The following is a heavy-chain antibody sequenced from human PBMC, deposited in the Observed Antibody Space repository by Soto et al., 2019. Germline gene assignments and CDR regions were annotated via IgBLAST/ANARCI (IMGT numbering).Heavy chain of an antibody. V-gene: IGHV1-46*03. Sequence: GASVKVSCKASGYTFTSYYMHWVRQAPGQGLEWMGIINPSGGSTSYAQKFQGRVTMTRDTSTSTVYMELSSLRSEDTAVYYCARDSGGVRGVIGAFDIWGQGTMVTVSS. J-gene: IGHJ3*02. CDR2: INPSGGST. CDR3: ARDSGGVRGVIGAFDI. D-gene: IGHD3-10*01. CDR1: GYTFTSYY.